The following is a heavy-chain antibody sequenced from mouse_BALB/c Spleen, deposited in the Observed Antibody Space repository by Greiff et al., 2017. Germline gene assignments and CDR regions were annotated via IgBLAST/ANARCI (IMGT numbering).Heavy chain of an antibody. D-gene: IGHD2-10*02. Sequence: QVQLKQPGAELVKPGASVKLSCKASGYTFTSYWMHWVKQRPGQGLEWIGEINPSNGRTNYNEKFKSKATLTVDKSSSTAYMQLSSLTSEDSAVYYCARSEYGNYGYWGQGTTLTVSS. CDR1: GYTFTSYW. V-gene: IGHV1S81*02. J-gene: IGHJ2*01. CDR2: INPSNGRT. CDR3: ARSEYGNYGY.